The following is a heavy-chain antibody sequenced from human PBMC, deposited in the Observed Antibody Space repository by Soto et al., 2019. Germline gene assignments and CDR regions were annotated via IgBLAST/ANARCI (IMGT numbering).Heavy chain of an antibody. CDR3: AREWVRGMDV. CDR2: RNPNSANT. V-gene: IGHV1-8*01. CDR1: GYTFTSYD. J-gene: IGHJ6*02. Sequence: QVQLVQSGAEVKKPGASVKVSCKASGYTFTSYDITWVRQATGQGLEWMGWRNPNSANTGYAQKFQGRVTMSRKTSISTAYMELSSLRSEYTAVYYCAREWVRGMDVWGQGTTVTVSS. D-gene: IGHD1-26*01.